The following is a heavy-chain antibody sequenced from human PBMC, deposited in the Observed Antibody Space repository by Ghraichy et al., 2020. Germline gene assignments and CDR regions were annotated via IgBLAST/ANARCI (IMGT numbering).Heavy chain of an antibody. D-gene: IGHD3-22*01. CDR1: GFTFSSYW. CDR2: IKQDGSEK. V-gene: IGHV3-7*01. CDR3: ARVLLAGDYYDSSGSPPLYY. J-gene: IGHJ4*02. Sequence: GGSLRLSCAASGFTFSSYWMSWVRQAPGKGLEWVANIKQDGSEKYYVDSVKGRFTISRDNANNSLYLQMNSLRAEDTAVYYCARVLLAGDYYDSSGSPPLYYWGQGTLVTVSA.